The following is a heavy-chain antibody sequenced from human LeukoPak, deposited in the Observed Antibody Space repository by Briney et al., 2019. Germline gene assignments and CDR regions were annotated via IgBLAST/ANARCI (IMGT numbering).Heavy chain of an antibody. Sequence: PGGSLRLSCEASGFTFSSYAMSWVRQAPGKGLEWVSAISGSGGSTYYADSVKGRFTISRDNSKNTLYLQMNSLRAEDTAVYYCAKDPGYVRKPFDYWGQGTLVTVSS. CDR3: AKDPGYVRKPFDY. J-gene: IGHJ4*02. V-gene: IGHV3-23*01. CDR2: ISGSGGST. D-gene: IGHD5-18*01. CDR1: GFTFSSYA.